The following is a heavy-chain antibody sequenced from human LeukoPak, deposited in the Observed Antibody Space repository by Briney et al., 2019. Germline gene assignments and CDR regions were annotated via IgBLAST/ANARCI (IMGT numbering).Heavy chain of an antibody. CDR1: GGSFSGYY. V-gene: IGHV4-34*01. D-gene: IGHD5-18*01. CDR2: INHSGST. CDR3: ARVGYSYVINDWSRTGLGAYPTKYYYHMDV. J-gene: IGHJ6*03. Sequence: SETLSLTCAVYGGSFSGYYWSWIRQPPGKGLEWIGEINHSGSTNYNPSLKSRVTISGDTSKNQISLKLSSVTAADTAVYFCARVGYSYVINDWSRTGLGAYPTKYYYHMDVWGKGTTVTVSS.